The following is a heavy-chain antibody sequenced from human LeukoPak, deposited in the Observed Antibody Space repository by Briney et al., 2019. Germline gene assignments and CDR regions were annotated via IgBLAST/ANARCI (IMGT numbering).Heavy chain of an antibody. CDR1: GGSISSGSYY. Sequence: PSQTLSLTCTVSGGSISSGSYYWSWIRQPAGKGLEWIGRIYTSGSTNYNPSLKSRVTISVDTSKNQFSLELSSVTAADTAVYYCASSAPDPYYYDSSGPDYWGQGTLVTVSS. D-gene: IGHD3-22*01. V-gene: IGHV4-61*02. CDR2: IYTSGST. J-gene: IGHJ4*02. CDR3: ASSAPDPYYYDSSGPDY.